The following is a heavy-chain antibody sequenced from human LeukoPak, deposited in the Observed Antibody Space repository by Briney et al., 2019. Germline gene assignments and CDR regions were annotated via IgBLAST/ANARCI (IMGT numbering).Heavy chain of an antibody. D-gene: IGHD6-13*01. V-gene: IGHV4-39*02. CDR2: IYHSGST. J-gene: IGHJ3*02. Sequence: PSETLSLTCTVSGGSISSSSYYWGWIRQPPGKGLEWIGSIYHSGSTYYNPSLKSRVTISVDTSKNQFSLKLSSVTAADTAVYYCAREEAAAGTGAFDIWGQGTMVTVSS. CDR3: AREEAAAGTGAFDI. CDR1: GGSISSSSYY.